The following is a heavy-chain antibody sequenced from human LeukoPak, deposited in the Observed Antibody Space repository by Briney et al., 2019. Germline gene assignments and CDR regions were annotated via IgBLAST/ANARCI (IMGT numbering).Heavy chain of an antibody. V-gene: IGHV4-34*01. CDR1: GGSFSGYY. CDR3: ARGGMTWSSPCDY. CDR2: INHSGST. J-gene: IGHJ4*02. Sequence: SETLSLTCAVYGGSFSGYYWSWIRQPPGKGLEWIGEINHSGSTNYNPSLKSRVTISVDTSKNQFSLKLSSVTAADTAVYYCARGGMTWSSPCDYWGQGTLVTVSS. D-gene: IGHD6-13*01.